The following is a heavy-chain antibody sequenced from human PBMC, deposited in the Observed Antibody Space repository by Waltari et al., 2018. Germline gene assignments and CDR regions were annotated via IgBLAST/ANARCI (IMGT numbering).Heavy chain of an antibody. CDR2: ISSSSSTR. Sequence: EVQLVESGGGLVQPGGSLRLSCAASGFTFSSYSMNWVRQAPGKGREWGSYISSSSSTRYYADSGKGRFTISRDNAKNSLYRQRNSLRAEDTAVYYCARDKYGGAYWGQGTLVTVSS. D-gene: IGHD4-17*01. V-gene: IGHV3-48*01. CDR3: ARDKYGGAY. CDR1: GFTFSSYS. J-gene: IGHJ4*02.